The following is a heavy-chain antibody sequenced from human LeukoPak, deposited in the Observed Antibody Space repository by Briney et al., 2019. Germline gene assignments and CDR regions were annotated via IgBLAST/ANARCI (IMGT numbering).Heavy chain of an antibody. D-gene: IGHD5-18*01. CDR2: ISDTGNT. V-gene: IGHV3-23*01. J-gene: IGHJ4*02. Sequence: GGSLRLSCAASGFTLSSYAMSWVRQAPGKGLEWVSAISDTGNTYHADSVKGRFTISRDSSKNTLYLQMNSLRAEDTAIYYCVKRSGYNYGYFDSWGQGTLVTVSS. CDR1: GFTLSSYA. CDR3: VKRSGYNYGYFDS.